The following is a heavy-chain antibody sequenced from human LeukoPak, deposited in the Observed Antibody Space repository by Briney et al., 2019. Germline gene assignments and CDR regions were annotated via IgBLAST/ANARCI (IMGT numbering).Heavy chain of an antibody. CDR3: ARVPIGEQLLGAFDI. V-gene: IGHV3-30-3*01. CDR2: ISYDGSNK. CDR1: GFTFSSYW. Sequence: GGSLRLSCAASGFTFSSYWMSWVRQAPGKGLEWVAVISYDGSNKYYADSVKGRFTISRDNSKNTLYLQMNSLRAEDTAVYYCARVPIGEQLLGAFDIWGQGTMVTVSS. J-gene: IGHJ3*02. D-gene: IGHD6-13*01.